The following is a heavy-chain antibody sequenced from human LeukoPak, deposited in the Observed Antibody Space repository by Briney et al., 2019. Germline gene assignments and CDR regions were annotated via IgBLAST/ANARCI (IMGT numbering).Heavy chain of an antibody. V-gene: IGHV1-69*04. J-gene: IGHJ4*02. Sequence: ASVKVSCKASGGTFSSYAISWVRQAPGQGREWMGRIIPILGIANYAQKFQGRVTITADKSTSTAYMELSSLRSEDTAVYYCARAEYSSFIFDYWGQGTLVIVSS. D-gene: IGHD6-6*01. CDR2: IIPILGIA. CDR3: ARAEYSSFIFDY. CDR1: GGTFSSYA.